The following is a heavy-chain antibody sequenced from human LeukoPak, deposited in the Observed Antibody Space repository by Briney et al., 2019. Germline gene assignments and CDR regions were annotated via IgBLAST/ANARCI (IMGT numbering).Heavy chain of an antibody. CDR1: GFTFSSYS. D-gene: IGHD5-18*01. CDR2: IIMGSSYI. J-gene: IGHJ4*02. Sequence: GGCLRLSCAASGFTFSSYSMNWVRQAPGKGLEWVSSIIMGSSYIYYADSVKGRFTISRDNAKNSLYLQMNNLRAEDTAVYYCARAGGYSYASPFGYWGQGTLVTVSP. CDR3: ARAGGYSYASPFGY. V-gene: IGHV3-21*01.